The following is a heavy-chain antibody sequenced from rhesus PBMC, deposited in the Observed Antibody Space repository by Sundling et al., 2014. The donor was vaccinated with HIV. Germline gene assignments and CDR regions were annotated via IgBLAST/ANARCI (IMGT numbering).Heavy chain of an antibody. CDR3: ARVDGLRGFDF. CDR2: IHGNSGIT. D-gene: IGHD2-39*01. V-gene: IGHV4S10*01. CDR1: GGSIIDSYR. J-gene: IGHJ3*01. Sequence: QVQLQESGPGLVKPSETLSLTCAVSGGSIIDSYRWTWIRQSPGKGLEWIGEIHGNSGITKYKASLKSRVTISRDTSKNQFSLNLSSVTAADTAVYYCARVDGLRGFDFWGQGLRV.